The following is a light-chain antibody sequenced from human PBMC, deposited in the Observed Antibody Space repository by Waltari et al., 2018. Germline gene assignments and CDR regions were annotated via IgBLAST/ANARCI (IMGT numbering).Light chain of an antibody. J-gene: IGKJ4*01. V-gene: IGKV1-39*01. CDR1: QSIATH. CDR2: AAS. CDR3: QQSYSAPHT. Sequence: DIQMTQSPSSLSASAGDRVTITCRASQSIATHLNWYQQKPGKAPILLIYAASSLQFGVPSRFSGSGSGTDFTHAISSLQPEDFATYFCQQSYSAPHTFGGGTQVDIK.